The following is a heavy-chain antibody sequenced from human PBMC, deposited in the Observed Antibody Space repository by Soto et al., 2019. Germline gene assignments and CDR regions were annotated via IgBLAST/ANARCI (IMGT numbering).Heavy chain of an antibody. CDR2: TYYRSKWYY. V-gene: IGHV6-1*01. D-gene: IGHD1-26*01. Sequence: SPTLSLTCAITGDSVSSNSAGWSWVRQSPSRGLEWLGRTYYRSKWYYEYAVSVRGRTTINPDTSKNQYSLQLNSVTPEDTAVYFCARGEQYSGRIFDYWGQGTLVTVSS. CDR1: GDSVSSNSAG. J-gene: IGHJ4*01. CDR3: ARGEQYSGRIFDY.